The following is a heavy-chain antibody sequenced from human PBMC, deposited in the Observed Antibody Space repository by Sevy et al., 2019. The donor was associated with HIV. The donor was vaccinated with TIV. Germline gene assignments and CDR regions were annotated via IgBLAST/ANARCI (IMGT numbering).Heavy chain of an antibody. V-gene: IGHV5-51*01. CDR2: IYPGDSDT. CDR1: GYSFTSYW. CDR3: ARSVVVPAAMLSSYYYYGMDV. D-gene: IGHD2-2*01. Sequence: GGSLRLSCKGSGYSFTSYWIGWVRQMPGKGLEWMGIIYPGDSDTRYSPSFQGQVTISADKSISTAYLQWSSLKASDTAMYYCARSVVVPAAMLSSYYYYGMDVWGQGTTVTVSS. J-gene: IGHJ6*02.